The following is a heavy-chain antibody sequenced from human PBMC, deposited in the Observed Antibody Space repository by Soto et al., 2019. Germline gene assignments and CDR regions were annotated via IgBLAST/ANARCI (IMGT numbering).Heavy chain of an antibody. CDR3: ARGIAAAGNQGFDY. D-gene: IGHD6-13*01. Sequence: SVKVSCKASGGTVSSYAISWVRQAPGQGLEWMGVLIPIFGTANYAQKFQGRVTITADEYPSTAYMELSSLRSEDTAVYYCARGIAAAGNQGFDYWGQGTLVTVSS. V-gene: IGHV1-69*13. CDR2: LIPIFGTA. J-gene: IGHJ4*02. CDR1: GGTVSSYA.